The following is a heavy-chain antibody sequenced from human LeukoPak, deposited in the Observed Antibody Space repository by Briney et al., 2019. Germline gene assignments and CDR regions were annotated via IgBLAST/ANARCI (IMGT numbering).Heavy chain of an antibody. J-gene: IGHJ4*02. V-gene: IGHV3-7*01. Sequence: GGSLRLSCAASGFTFSSYWMSWVRQAPGKGLEWVANIKQDGSEKHYVDSVKGRFTISRDNAKNSLYLQMNSLRAEDTVVYYCARGLRVLSGKRFDYWGQGTLVTVSS. CDR1: GFTFSSYW. CDR2: IKQDGSEK. CDR3: ARGLRVLSGKRFDY. D-gene: IGHD4-17*01.